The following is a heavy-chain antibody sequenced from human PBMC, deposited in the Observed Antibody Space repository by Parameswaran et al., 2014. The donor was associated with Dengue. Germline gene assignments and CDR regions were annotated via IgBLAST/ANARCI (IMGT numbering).Heavy chain of an antibody. V-gene: IGHV5-51*01. CDR2: IYPGDSDT. CDR3: ARGGYDILTPYYFDY. Sequence: VRQMPGKGLEWMGIIYPGDSDTRYSPSFQGQVTISADKSISTAYLQWSSLKASDTAMYYCARGGYDILTPYYFDYWGQGTLVTVSS. J-gene: IGHJ4*02. D-gene: IGHD3-9*01.